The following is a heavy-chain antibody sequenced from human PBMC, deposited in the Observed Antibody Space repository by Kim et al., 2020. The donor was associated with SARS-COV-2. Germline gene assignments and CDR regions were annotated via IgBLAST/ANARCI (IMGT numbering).Heavy chain of an antibody. CDR3: ARGWRGGSSWYYFDY. Sequence: SETLSITCSVSGVSLSSDHYYWSWIRQTPGKGLEYTGYIHYTGSTTYNVSLKSRVTISRDTSKNQFSLKLTSVTAADTAVYFCARGWRGGSSWYYFDYWGRGTLVTVSS. CDR2: IHYTGST. V-gene: IGHV4-61*01. CDR1: GVSLSSDHYY. D-gene: IGHD6-13*01. J-gene: IGHJ4*02.